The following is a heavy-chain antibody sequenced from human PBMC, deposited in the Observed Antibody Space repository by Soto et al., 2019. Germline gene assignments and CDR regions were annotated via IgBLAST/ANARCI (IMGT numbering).Heavy chain of an antibody. Sequence: ESGGGFIYPGGSLRLSCAASGLPISNAWMNWVRQAPGKGLEWVGRIKTNTEGGTTDYAAAVKGRFTVSRDDSKNTLYLQMNSLRTEDTAVYYCTTGSVEGVWGQGTTVTVSS. V-gene: IGHV3-15*07. D-gene: IGHD2-15*01. CDR1: GLPISNAW. CDR2: IKTNTEGGTT. J-gene: IGHJ6*02. CDR3: TTGSVEGV.